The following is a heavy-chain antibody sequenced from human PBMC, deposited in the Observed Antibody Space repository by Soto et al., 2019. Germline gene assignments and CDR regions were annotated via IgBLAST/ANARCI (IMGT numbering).Heavy chain of an antibody. V-gene: IGHV4-31*03. D-gene: IGHD3-22*01. CDR2: IYHTGAT. CDR1: GGSIRWGGFY. CDR3: AREGNFYDGSAYPGGFDY. Sequence: LSLTCTVSGGSIRWGGFYWTWVLLHPGKGLEWIGYIYHTGATYYNPSLKSRVAISGDTSKNQFSLRLGSVTAADTAVYYCAREGNFYDGSAYPGGFDYWGQGTLVTVSS. J-gene: IGHJ4*02.